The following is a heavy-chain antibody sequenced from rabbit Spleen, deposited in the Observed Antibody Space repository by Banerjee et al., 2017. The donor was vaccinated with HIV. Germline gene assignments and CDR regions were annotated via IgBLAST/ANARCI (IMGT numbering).Heavy chain of an antibody. CDR1: GFDFSSRYY. D-gene: IGHD2-1*01. Sequence: QSLEESGGDLVKPGASLKLTCKVSGFDFSSRYYMCWVRQAPGKGPEWIASIYTGSGNTHYASWAKGRSTISKTSSTTVTLQMTSLTAADTATYFCARSANGYNDFGMDLWGPGTLVTVS. CDR3: ARSANGYNDFGMDL. V-gene: IGHV1S40*01. CDR2: IYTGSGNT. J-gene: IGHJ6*01.